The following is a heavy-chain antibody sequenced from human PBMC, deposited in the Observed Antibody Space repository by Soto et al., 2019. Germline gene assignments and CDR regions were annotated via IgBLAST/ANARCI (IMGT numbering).Heavy chain of an antibody. V-gene: IGHV4-30-4*08. CDR2: VHYRGST. CDR1: GGSINNDDHC. CDR3: ARGADAGIFFYFYYMDV. D-gene: IGHD3-3*01. J-gene: IGHJ6*03. Sequence: SETLSLTCSVSGGSINNDDHCWSWIRQPPGKGLEWIGYVHYRGSTYYNPSLKSRITISSDTSKNQFSLNLRSVTAADTAVYYCARGADAGIFFYFYYMDVWGKGTLVTVSS.